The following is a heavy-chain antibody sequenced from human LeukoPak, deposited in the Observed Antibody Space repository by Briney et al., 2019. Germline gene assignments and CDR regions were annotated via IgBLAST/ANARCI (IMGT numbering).Heavy chain of an antibody. D-gene: IGHD6-13*01. CDR2: INPSGGST. CDR1: GYTFTSYY. Sequence: GASVKVSCKASGYTFTSYYMHWVRQAPGQGLEWMGIINPSGGSTSYAQKFQGRVTMTRDTSTSTVYMELSSLRPEDTAVYYCARGQRGGYSSSWTHYYFDYWGQGTLVTVSS. J-gene: IGHJ4*02. V-gene: IGHV1-46*01. CDR3: ARGQRGGYSSSWTHYYFDY.